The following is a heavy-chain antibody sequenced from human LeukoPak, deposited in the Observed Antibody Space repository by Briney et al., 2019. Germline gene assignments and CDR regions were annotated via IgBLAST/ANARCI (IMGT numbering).Heavy chain of an antibody. CDR3: PRVSTLSNRLASRDY. D-gene: IGHD4-11*01. J-gene: IGHJ4*02. Sequence: SETLSPTCAFYGGSFSGSYWSWFRKPPGKGLEGIGEINHSGSTNYNPSLKSRVTISVDTSKNQFSLKLSSVTAADTAVYYCPRVSTLSNRLASRDYWGQGTLVTVSS. V-gene: IGHV4-34*01. CDR1: GGSFSGSY. CDR2: INHSGST.